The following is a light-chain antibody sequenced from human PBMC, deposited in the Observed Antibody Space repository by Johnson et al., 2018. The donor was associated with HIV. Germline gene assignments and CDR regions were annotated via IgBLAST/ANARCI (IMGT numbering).Light chain of an antibody. Sequence: QSVLTQPPSVSAAPGQKVTISCSGSNSNIGNNYVSWYQQLPGTAPKLLIYESTNRPSGIPHRFSGPKSGTSATLGISGLQTGDEADYYCGTWDSRLNVYLFGTGTKVTVL. CDR1: NSNIGNNY. CDR2: EST. V-gene: IGLV1-51*02. J-gene: IGLJ1*01. CDR3: GTWDSRLNVYL.